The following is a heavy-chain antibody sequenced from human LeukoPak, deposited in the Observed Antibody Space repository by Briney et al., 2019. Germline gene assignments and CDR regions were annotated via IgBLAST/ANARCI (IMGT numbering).Heavy chain of an antibody. Sequence: PSETLSLTCAVYGGSFSGYYWSWIRQPPGKGLEWIGEINHSGSTNYNPSLKSRVTKSVDTSKNQFSLKLSSVTAADTAVYYCARGSSIAVAGTGEKEGELIFDYWGQGTLVTVSS. CDR1: GGSFSGYY. J-gene: IGHJ4*02. D-gene: IGHD6-19*01. CDR3: ARGSSIAVAGTGEKEGELIFDY. CDR2: INHSGST. V-gene: IGHV4-34*01.